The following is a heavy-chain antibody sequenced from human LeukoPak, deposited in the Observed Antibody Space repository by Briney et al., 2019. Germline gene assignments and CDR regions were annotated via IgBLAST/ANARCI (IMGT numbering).Heavy chain of an antibody. D-gene: IGHD3-10*01. CDR1: GYSISSGYY. J-gene: IGHJ6*04. V-gene: IGHV4-38-2*01. CDR2: IYHSGST. CDR3: AGDTYGMDV. Sequence: SETLSLTCAVSGYSISSGYYWGWIRQPPGKGLEWIGSIYHSGSTYYNPSLKSRVTISADTSKNQFSLKLSSVTAADTAVYYCAGDTYGMDVWGKGTTVTVSS.